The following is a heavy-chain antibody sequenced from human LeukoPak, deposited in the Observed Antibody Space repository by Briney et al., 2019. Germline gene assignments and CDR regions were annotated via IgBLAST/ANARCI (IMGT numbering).Heavy chain of an antibody. CDR2: IYYSGST. J-gene: IGHJ4*02. D-gene: IGHD1-1*01. Sequence: PSETLSLTCTVSGGSIGSGGYYWSWIRQHPGKGLEWVGYIYYSGSTYYNPSLKSRVTISVDTSKNQFSLKLSSVTAADTAVYYCARGDLLNDSFDYWGQGTLVTVSS. V-gene: IGHV4-31*03. CDR1: GGSIGSGGYY. CDR3: ARGDLLNDSFDY.